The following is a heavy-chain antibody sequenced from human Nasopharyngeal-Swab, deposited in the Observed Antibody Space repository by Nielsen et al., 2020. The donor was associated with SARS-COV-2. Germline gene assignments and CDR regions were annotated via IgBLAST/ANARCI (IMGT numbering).Heavy chain of an antibody. CDR2: IYYSGST. D-gene: IGHD3-10*01. CDR3: ARSRITMVRGVTPYFDY. J-gene: IGHJ4*02. V-gene: IGHV4-30-4*01. Sequence: LSLTCTVSGGSISSGDYYWSWIRQPPGKGLEWIGYIYYSGSTYYNPSLKSRVTISVDTSKNQFSLKLSSVTAADTAVYYCARSRITMVRGVTPYFDYWGQGTLVTVSS. CDR1: GGSISSGDYY.